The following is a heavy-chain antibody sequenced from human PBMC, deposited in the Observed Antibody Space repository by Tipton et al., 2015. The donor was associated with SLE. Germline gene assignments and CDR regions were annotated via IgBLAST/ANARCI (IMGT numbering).Heavy chain of an antibody. CDR1: GVSISRYY. CDR2: IDYSGST. D-gene: IGHD2-2*01. V-gene: IGHV4-59*01. Sequence: TLSLTCTVSGVSISRYYWSWIRQPPGKGLEWIGYIDYSGSTNYNPSLKSRVTISVDTSKKQFSLKLSSVTAADTAVYYCARDKSYCSSTSCDFWYFDLWGRGTLVTVSS. CDR3: ARDKSYCSSTSCDFWYFDL. J-gene: IGHJ2*01.